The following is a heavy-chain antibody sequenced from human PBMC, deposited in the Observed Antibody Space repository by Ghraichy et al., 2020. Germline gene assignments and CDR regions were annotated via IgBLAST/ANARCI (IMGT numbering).Heavy chain of an antibody. CDR3: AKDELVQSGWYLWGPFAFDI. J-gene: IGHJ3*02. V-gene: IGHV3-23*01. CDR2: ISGSGGST. Sequence: GGSLRLSCAASGFTFSSYAMSWVRQAPGKGLEWVSAISGSGGSTYYADSVKGRFTISRDNSKNTLYLQMNSLRAEDTAVYYCAKDELVQSGWYLWGPFAFDIWGQGTMVTVSS. CDR1: GFTFSSYA. D-gene: IGHD6-19*01.